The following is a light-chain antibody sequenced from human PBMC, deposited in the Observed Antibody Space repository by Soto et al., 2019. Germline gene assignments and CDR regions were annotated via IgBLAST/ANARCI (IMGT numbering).Light chain of an antibody. CDR2: AAS. CDR1: QSVSSY. J-gene: IGKJ2*02. V-gene: IGKV1-39*01. Sequence: DIPMTQSPSSLSASVGDRVTITCRASQSVSSYLNWYQHKPGKAPKLLIYAASSLQSGVPSRFSGSGSGTDFTLTISSLQPEDFAVYYCQQRAKWPSTFGPGTKVE. CDR3: QQRAKWPST.